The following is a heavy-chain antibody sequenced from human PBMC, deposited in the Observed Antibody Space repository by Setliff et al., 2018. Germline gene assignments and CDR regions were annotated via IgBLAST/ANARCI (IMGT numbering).Heavy chain of an antibody. D-gene: IGHD6-13*01. Sequence: ASVKVSCKASGYSFNSYYMHWVRQAPGQGLEWMGIINPGGGSSSSTEKFQGRVTMTRDTSASTVYMEMGNLTSDDTAVYYCARAGSAAAGREGIFEYWGQGSLVTSPQ. CDR1: GYSFNSYY. CDR2: INPGGGSS. J-gene: IGHJ4*02. CDR3: ARAGSAAAGREGIFEY. V-gene: IGHV1-46*02.